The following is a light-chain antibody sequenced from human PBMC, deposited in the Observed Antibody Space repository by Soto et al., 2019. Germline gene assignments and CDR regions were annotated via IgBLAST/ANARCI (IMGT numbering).Light chain of an antibody. CDR1: QSISSN. CDR3: QQHGQWPIT. Sequence: EIVMTQSPATLSVSPGERATLSCRASQSISSNLAWYQQKPGQAPRLLIYGISKRATDIPDRFSGSGSGTEFTLTISSLQPEHFATYYCQQHGQWPITFGQGTRLEIK. CDR2: GIS. J-gene: IGKJ5*01. V-gene: IGKV3D-15*01.